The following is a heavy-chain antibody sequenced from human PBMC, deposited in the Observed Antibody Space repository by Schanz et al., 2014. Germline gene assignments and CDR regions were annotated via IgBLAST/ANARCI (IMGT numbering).Heavy chain of an antibody. CDR3: AKDSYSSTTCYGYGMDV. V-gene: IGHV3-23*04. CDR1: GFTFGSYG. D-gene: IGHD2-2*01. Sequence: EVQLVESGGGLVQPGGSLRLSCAASGFTFGSYGMSWVRQGPGKGLEWVSGISGGGGTRNYADSVKGRFTVFRDNSKRTLYLEINDPRAEDTAVYYCAKDSYSSTTCYGYGMDVWGQGSTVTVSS. J-gene: IGHJ6*02. CDR2: ISGGGGTR.